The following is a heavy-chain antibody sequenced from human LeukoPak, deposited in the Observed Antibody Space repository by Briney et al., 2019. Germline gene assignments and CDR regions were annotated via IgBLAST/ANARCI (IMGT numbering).Heavy chain of an antibody. J-gene: IGHJ4*02. CDR3: AKESELVGATYFDY. CDR2: ISSGGTTI. CDR1: GFTFSSYE. Sequence: QPGGSLRLSCAASGFTFSSYEMNWVRQAPGKGLEWVSYISSGGTTIYYADSVRGRFTISRDNSKNTLYLQMNSLRAEDTAVYYCAKESELVGATYFDYWGQGTLVTVSS. D-gene: IGHD1-26*01. V-gene: IGHV3-48*03.